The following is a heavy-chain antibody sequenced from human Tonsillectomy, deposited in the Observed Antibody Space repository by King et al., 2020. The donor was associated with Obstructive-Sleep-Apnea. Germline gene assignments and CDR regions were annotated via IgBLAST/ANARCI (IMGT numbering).Heavy chain of an antibody. J-gene: IGHJ4*02. D-gene: IGHD6-13*01. CDR1: GFTFSSYS. CDR3: ASWKQQLVVGGFDY. CDR2: ISSSSSTI. Sequence: VQLVESGGGLVQPGGSLRLSCAASGFTFSSYSMNWVRQAPGKGLEWVSYISSSSSTIYYADSVKGRFTISRDNAKNSLYLQMNSLRAEDTAVYYCASWKQQLVVGGFDYWGQGTLVTVSS. V-gene: IGHV3-48*04.